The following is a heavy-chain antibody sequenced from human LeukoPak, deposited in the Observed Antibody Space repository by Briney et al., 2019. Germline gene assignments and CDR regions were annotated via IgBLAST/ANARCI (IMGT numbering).Heavy chain of an antibody. D-gene: IGHD3-22*01. Sequence: SETLSLTCTVSGGSISSYYWSWIRQPPGKGLEWIGYIYYSGSTNYNPSLKSRVTISVDTSKNQFSLKLSSVTAADTAVYYCARGAGDGLDYYDSRQYFQHWGQGTLVTVSS. CDR3: ARGAGDGLDYYDSRQYFQH. J-gene: IGHJ1*01. CDR1: GGSISSYY. CDR2: IYYSGST. V-gene: IGHV4-59*01.